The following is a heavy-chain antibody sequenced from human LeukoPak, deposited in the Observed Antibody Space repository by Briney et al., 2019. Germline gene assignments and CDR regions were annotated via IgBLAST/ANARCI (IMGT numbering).Heavy chain of an antibody. D-gene: IGHD6-13*01. J-gene: IGHJ4*02. CDR3: AKRGHYSITWYHYFDY. CDR1: GFTFSSYG. Sequence: GGSLRLSCAASGFTFSSYGMHWVRQAPGKGLEWVAAIASNGGSEYYADSVKGRITISRDNSKNTLFLQMNSLRPDDTAVYYCAKRGHYSITWYHYFDYWGQGTLVTVSS. V-gene: IGHV3-30*18. CDR2: IASNGGSE.